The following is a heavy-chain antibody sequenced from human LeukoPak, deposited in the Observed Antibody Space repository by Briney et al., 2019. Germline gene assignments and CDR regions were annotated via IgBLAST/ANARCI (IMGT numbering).Heavy chain of an antibody. D-gene: IGHD3-22*01. V-gene: IGHV4-39*01. CDR1: GGSISSGSYY. J-gene: IGHJ6*03. Sequence: SQTLSLTCTVSGGSISSGSYYWSWIRQPAGKGLEWIGSIYYSGSTYYNPSLKSRVTISVDTSKNQFSLKLSSVTAADTAVYYCASLTYYYDSSGYYSPQYYYYYYYMDVWGKGTTVTVSS. CDR2: IYYSGST. CDR3: ASLTYYYDSSGYYSPQYYYYYYYMDV.